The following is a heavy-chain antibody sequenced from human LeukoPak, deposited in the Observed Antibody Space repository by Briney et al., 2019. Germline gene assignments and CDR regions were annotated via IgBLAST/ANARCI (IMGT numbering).Heavy chain of an antibody. Sequence: GGSLRLSCAASGFTFSSYSMNWVRQAPGKGLEWVSYISSSSGTIYYADSVKGRFTISRDNAKNSLYLQMNSPRAEDTAMYYCANSIGGSGSYYAFEHWGQGTLVTVSS. CDR3: ANSIGGSGSYYAFEH. V-gene: IGHV3-48*01. J-gene: IGHJ4*02. CDR2: ISSSSGTI. CDR1: GFTFSSYS. D-gene: IGHD3-10*01.